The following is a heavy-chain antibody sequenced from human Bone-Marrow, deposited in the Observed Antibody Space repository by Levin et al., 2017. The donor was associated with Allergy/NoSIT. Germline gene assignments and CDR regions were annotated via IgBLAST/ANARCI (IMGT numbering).Heavy chain of an antibody. J-gene: IGHJ4*02. Sequence: GESLKISCPASGFTFGDYAMSWVRQAPGKGLEWVGFIRSKAYGGTTEYAASVKGRFTISRDDSKSIAYLQMNSLKTEDTAVYYCTREGYSSGWYTGDYFDYWGQGTLVTVSS. V-gene: IGHV3-49*04. CDR3: TREGYSSGWYTGDYFDY. D-gene: IGHD6-19*01. CDR2: IRSKAYGGTT. CDR1: GFTFGDYA.